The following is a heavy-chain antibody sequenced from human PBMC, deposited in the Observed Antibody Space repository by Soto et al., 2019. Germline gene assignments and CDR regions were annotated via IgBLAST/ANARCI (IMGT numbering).Heavy chain of an antibody. D-gene: IGHD2-21*02. CDR1: GGTFSSYA. CDR3: ARILGDPPYNWFDP. J-gene: IGHJ5*02. CDR2: IIPIFGTA. V-gene: IGHV1-69*01. Sequence: QVQLVQSGAEVKKPGSSVKVSCKASGGTFSSYAISWVRQAPGQGLEWMGGIIPIFGTANYAQKLQGRVTITADESTSTAYRELSSLRSEDTAVYYCARILGDPPYNWFDPWGQGTLVTVSS.